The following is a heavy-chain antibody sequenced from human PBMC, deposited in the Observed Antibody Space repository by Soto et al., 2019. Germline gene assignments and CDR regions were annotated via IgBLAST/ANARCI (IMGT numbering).Heavy chain of an antibody. CDR2: INQDGSEK. CDR1: GFTFSTFW. CDR3: SRDLFDDSKRLFVY. V-gene: IGHV3-7*01. Sequence: GGSLRLSCAASGFTFSTFWMSWVRQAPGKGLEWVANINQDGSEKYHADSVLGRFTISRDNARKSLFLQMNSLRVEDTAVYYCSRDLFDDSKRLFVYWGQGLLVTVSS. D-gene: IGHD3-22*01. J-gene: IGHJ4*02.